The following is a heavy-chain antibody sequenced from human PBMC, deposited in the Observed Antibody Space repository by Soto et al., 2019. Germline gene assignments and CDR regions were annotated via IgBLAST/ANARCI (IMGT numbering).Heavy chain of an antibody. D-gene: IGHD3-16*02. CDR2: ISGSGGST. J-gene: IGHJ6*03. Sequence: GGSLRLSCAASGFTFSSYAMSWVRQAPWKGLEWVSAISGSGGSTYYADSVKGRFTISRDNSKNTLYLQMNSLRAEDTAVYYCAKDQDDYIWGSYRYGSPYYYMDVWGKGTTVTVSS. CDR3: AKDQDDYIWGSYRYGSPYYYMDV. V-gene: IGHV3-23*01. CDR1: GFTFSSYA.